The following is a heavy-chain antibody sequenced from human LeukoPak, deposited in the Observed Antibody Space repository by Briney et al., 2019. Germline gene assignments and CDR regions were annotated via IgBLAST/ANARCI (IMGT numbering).Heavy chain of an antibody. J-gene: IGHJ6*03. V-gene: IGHV1-2*02. CDR1: GYTFTGYY. CDR3: ARDRNDFYYYYYMDG. CDR2: INPNSGGT. Sequence: ASVTVSCKASGYTFTGYYMHWVRQAPGQGLEWMGWINPNSGGTNYAQKFQGRVTMTRDTSISTAYMELSRLRSDDTAVYYCARDRNDFYYYYYMDGWGKGTTVTVSS. D-gene: IGHD3-3*01.